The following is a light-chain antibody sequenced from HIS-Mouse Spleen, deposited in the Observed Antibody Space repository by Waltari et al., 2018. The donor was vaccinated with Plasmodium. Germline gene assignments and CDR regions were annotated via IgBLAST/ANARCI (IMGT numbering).Light chain of an antibody. V-gene: IGKV1-33*01. CDR2: AAS. CDR1: QDISNY. J-gene: IGKJ3*01. Sequence: DIQMTQSPSSLSASVGDRVTITCQASQDISNYLNWYQQKPGKAPKLLIYAASNFETGVPSRFSGSGSGTDFTFTISSLQPEDIATYYCQQYDNLPPLFTFGPGTKVDIK. CDR3: QQYDNLPPLFT.